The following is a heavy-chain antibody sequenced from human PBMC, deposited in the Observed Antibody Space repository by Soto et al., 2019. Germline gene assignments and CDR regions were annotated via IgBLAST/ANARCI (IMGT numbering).Heavy chain of an antibody. J-gene: IGHJ4*02. CDR3: ARARGWDIVIVPAASDY. CDR1: GFTFSRYW. CDR2: INQGGSEK. Sequence: EVQLVESGGALVQPGGSLRLSCAASGFTFSRYWMSWVRQAPGKGLEWVANINQGGSEKYYVDSVKGRFTISRDNAKNSLFLQMNSLRAEDTAVYYCARARGWDIVIVPAASDYWGQGTLVTVSS. V-gene: IGHV3-7*01. D-gene: IGHD2-2*01.